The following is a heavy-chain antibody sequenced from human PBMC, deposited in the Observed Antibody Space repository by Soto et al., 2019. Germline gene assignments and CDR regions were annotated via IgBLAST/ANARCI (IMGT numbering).Heavy chain of an antibody. J-gene: IGHJ6*02. Sequence: EGSLRLSXAASGFTFSNAWMSWVRQAPGKGLEWVGRIKSKTDGGTTDYAAPVKGRFTISRDDSKNTLYLQMNSLKTEDTAVHYCTTVGATTSYYGMDVWGQGTTVTVSS. D-gene: IGHD1-26*01. V-gene: IGHV3-15*01. CDR2: IKSKTDGGTT. CDR1: GFTFSNAW. CDR3: TTVGATTSYYGMDV.